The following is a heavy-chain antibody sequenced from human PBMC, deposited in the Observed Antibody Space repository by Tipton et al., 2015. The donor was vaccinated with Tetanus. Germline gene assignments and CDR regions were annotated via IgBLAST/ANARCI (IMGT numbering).Heavy chain of an antibody. CDR2: IYYSGST. V-gene: IGHV4-61*01. Sequence: GLVKPSETLSLTCTVSGGSVSSGSYYWSWIRQPPGKGLEWIGYIYYSGSTNYNPSLKSRVTISVDTSKNQFSLKLSSVTAADTAVYYCARDLAVAEGSGAFDIWGQGTMVTVSS. D-gene: IGHD6-19*01. CDR1: GGSVSSGSYY. J-gene: IGHJ3*02. CDR3: ARDLAVAEGSGAFDI.